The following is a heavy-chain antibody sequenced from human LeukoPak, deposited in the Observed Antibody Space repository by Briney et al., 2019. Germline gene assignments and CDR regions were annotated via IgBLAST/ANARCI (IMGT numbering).Heavy chain of an antibody. CDR3: ARKGYCSGGSCYEEDY. V-gene: IGHV3-23*01. Sequence: GGSLRLSCAASGFTFSSYDMSWVRQAPGKGLEWVSGISGSGGSTNYADSVKGRFTISRDNSENTLYLQMNSLRAEDTAVYYCARKGYCSGGSCYEEDYWGQGTLVTVSS. D-gene: IGHD2-15*01. CDR1: GFTFSSYD. CDR2: ISGSGGST. J-gene: IGHJ4*02.